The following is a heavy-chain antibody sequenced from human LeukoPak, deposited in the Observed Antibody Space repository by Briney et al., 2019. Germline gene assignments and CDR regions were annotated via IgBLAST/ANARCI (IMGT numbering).Heavy chain of an antibody. Sequence: SGTLSLTCAVSGGSISSGDYYWSWIRQPPGKGLEWIGYIYYSGSTYYNPSLKSRVTISVDTSKNQFSLKLSSVTAADTAVYYCARVGDYGDYVLDYWGQGTLVTVSS. V-gene: IGHV4-30-4*01. CDR3: ARVGDYGDYVLDY. CDR1: GGSISSGDYY. CDR2: IYYSGST. J-gene: IGHJ4*02. D-gene: IGHD4-17*01.